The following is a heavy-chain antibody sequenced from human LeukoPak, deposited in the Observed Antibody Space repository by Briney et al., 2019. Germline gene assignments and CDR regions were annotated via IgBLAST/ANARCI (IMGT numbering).Heavy chain of an antibody. J-gene: IGHJ4*02. CDR3: AKGWDCSSTSCYAGLSYFDY. CDR1: GFTFSGYS. D-gene: IGHD2-2*01. CDR2: ISGSGGST. V-gene: IGHV3-23*01. Sequence: GGSLRLSCAASGFTFSGYSMNWVRQAPGKGLEWVSAISGSGGSTYYADSVKGRFTISRDNSKNTLYLQMNSLRAEDTAVYYCAKGWDCSSTSCYAGLSYFDYWGQGTLVTVSS.